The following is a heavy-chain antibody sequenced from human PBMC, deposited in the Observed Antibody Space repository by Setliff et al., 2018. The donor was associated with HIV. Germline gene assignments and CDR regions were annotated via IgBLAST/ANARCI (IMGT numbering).Heavy chain of an antibody. CDR1: GYTFTDYY. D-gene: IGHD4-17*01. CDR2: IYPNTGGT. J-gene: IGHJ4*02. Sequence: SVKVSCKASGYTFTDYYIHWVRQAPGQGLEWMGWIYPNTGGTNYAQKFQGRVTMTRDTSISTAYMELNRLRSDDTAVYYCARSTTADWGQGTLVTVSS. CDR3: ARSTTAD. V-gene: IGHV1-2*02.